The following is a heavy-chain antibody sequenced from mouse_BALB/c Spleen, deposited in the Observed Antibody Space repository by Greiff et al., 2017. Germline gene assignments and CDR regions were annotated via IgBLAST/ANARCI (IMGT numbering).Heavy chain of an antibody. CDR2: INPSSGYT. D-gene: IGHD1-1*01. CDR1: GYTFTSYT. J-gene: IGHJ1*01. Sequence: QVQLKESAAELARPGASVKMSCKASGYTFTSYTMHWVKQRPGQGLEWIGYINPSSGYTEYNQKFKDKTTLTADKSSSTAYMQLSSLTSEDSAVYYCARFYYGSSYRYCDVWGAGTTVTVSS. V-gene: IGHV1-4*02. CDR3: ARFYYGSSYRYCDV.